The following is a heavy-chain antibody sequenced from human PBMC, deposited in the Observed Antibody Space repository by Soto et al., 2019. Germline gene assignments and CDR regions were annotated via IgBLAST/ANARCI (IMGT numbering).Heavy chain of an antibody. J-gene: IGHJ4*02. V-gene: IGHV1-69*10. Sequence: SVKVSCKASGGTFSSYAISWVRQAPGQGLEWMGWIIAVNGKTNYAQKFQGRVTITRDTSASTAYMELSSLRSEDTAVYYCARGRKETMVRALYYFDYWGQGTLVTVSS. CDR2: IIAVNGKT. CDR3: ARGRKETMVRALYYFDY. D-gene: IGHD3-10*01. CDR1: GGTFSSYA.